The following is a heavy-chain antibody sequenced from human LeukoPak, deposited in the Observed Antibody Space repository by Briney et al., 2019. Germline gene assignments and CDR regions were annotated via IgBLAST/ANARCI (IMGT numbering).Heavy chain of an antibody. V-gene: IGHV4-4*07. CDR1: GGSISSYY. CDR3: ARDQDWGSYYYYYMDV. J-gene: IGHJ6*03. CDR2: IYTSGST. D-gene: IGHD7-27*01. Sequence: SETLSLTCTVSGGSISSYYWSWIRQPAGKGLEWIGRIYTSGSTNYNPSLKSRVTMSVDTSKNQFSLKLSSVTAADTAVYYCARDQDWGSYYYYYMDVWGKGTTVTVSS.